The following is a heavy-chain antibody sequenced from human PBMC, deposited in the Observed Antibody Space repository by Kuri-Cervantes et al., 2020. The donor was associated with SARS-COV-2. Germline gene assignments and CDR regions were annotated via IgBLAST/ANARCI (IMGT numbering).Heavy chain of an antibody. J-gene: IGHJ4*02. D-gene: IGHD1-26*01. CDR3: AKSGRYYFDY. Sequence: GRSLCPACAASGSTSSSYAMSWVRQAPGKGLEWVSAISGSGGSTYYADSVKGRFTISRDNSKNTLYLQMNSLRAEDTAVYYCAKSGRYYFDYWGQGTLVTVSS. CDR1: GSTSSSYA. CDR2: ISGSGGST. V-gene: IGHV3-23*01.